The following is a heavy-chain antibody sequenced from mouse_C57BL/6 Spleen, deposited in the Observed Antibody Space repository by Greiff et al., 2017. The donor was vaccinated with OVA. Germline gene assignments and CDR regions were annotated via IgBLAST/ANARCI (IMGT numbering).Heavy chain of an antibody. Sequence: VQLQQPGAELVRPGTSVKLSCKASGYTFTSYWMHWVKQRPGQGLEWIGVIDPSDSYTNYNQKFKGKATLTVDTSTSTAYMQLSSLTSEDSAVYYCARYGYYGSSPYAMDYWGQGTSVTVSS. CDR1: GYTFTSYW. CDR3: ARYGYYGSSPYAMDY. D-gene: IGHD1-1*01. V-gene: IGHV1-59*01. CDR2: IDPSDSYT. J-gene: IGHJ4*01.